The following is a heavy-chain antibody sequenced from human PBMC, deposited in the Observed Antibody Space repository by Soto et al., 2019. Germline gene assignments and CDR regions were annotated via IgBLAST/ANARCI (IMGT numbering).Heavy chain of an antibody. V-gene: IGHV3-49*03. J-gene: IGHJ4*02. D-gene: IGHD1-26*01. CDR3: NRWAPDVSFSRH. CDR1: GFTVGDYG. Sequence: EVQVVESGGGFTQPGRSLRLSCTVSGFTVGDYGMNWLRQSPGKGLEWVGFIRGKASGGTTEYAASVKGRFTISRDDSKSIVYLQMDSLKIEDTAVYYCNRWAPDVSFSRHWGQGTLVAVSS. CDR2: IRGKASGGTT.